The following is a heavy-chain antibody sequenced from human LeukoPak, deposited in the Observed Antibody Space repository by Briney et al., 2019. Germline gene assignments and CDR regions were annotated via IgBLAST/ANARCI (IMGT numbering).Heavy chain of an antibody. D-gene: IGHD3-10*01. Sequence: MSSETLSLTCTVSGGSISSGGYYWSWIRQHPGKGLEWIGYIYYSGSTYYNPSLKSRVTISVDTSKNQFSLKLSSVTAADTAVYYCARDYYGSGTGYPNNWFDPWGQGTLATVSS. V-gene: IGHV4-31*03. CDR1: GGSISSGGYY. CDR2: IYYSGST. CDR3: ARDYYGSGTGYPNNWFDP. J-gene: IGHJ5*02.